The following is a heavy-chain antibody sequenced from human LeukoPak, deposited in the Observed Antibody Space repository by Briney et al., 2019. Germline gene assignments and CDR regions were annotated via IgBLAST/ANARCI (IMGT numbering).Heavy chain of an antibody. Sequence: PGGSLRLSCAASGFSFSSYWMSWVRQAPGKGLEWVANIKQDGSEKYYVDSVKGRFTISRDNAQNSLYLQMNSPRAEDTAVYYCVRDLAGPPQEAFDIWGQGTVVTVSS. CDR1: GFSFSSYW. CDR3: VRDLAGPPQEAFDI. CDR2: IKQDGSEK. J-gene: IGHJ3*02. V-gene: IGHV3-7*01.